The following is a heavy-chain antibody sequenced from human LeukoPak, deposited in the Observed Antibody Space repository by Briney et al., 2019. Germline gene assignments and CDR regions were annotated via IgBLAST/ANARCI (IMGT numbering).Heavy chain of an antibody. D-gene: IGHD4-17*01. CDR1: GFTFSSYA. V-gene: IGHV3-30*04. Sequence: PGGSLRLSCAASGFTFSSYAMHWVRQAPGKGLEWVAVISYDGSNKYYADSVKGRFTISRDNSKNTLYLQMNSLRAEDTAVYYCARGLVTTDYWGQGTLVTVSS. J-gene: IGHJ4*02. CDR2: ISYDGSNK. CDR3: ARGLVTTDY.